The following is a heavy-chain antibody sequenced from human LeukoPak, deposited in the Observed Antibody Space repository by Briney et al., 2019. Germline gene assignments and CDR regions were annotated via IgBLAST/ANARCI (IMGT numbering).Heavy chain of an antibody. D-gene: IGHD5-24*01. J-gene: IGHJ4*02. Sequence: PGGSLRLSCAAPGFTVSSNYMSWVRQAPGKGLEWVSVIYSGGSTYYADSVKGRFTISRDNSKNTLYLQMNSLRAEDTAVYYCARWEMATRNFDYWGQGTLVTVSS. CDR2: IYSGGST. V-gene: IGHV3-53*01. CDR3: ARWEMATRNFDY. CDR1: GFTVSSNY.